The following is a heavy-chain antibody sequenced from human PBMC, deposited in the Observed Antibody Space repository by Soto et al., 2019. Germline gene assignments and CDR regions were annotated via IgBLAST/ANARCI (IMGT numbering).Heavy chain of an antibody. V-gene: IGHV3-72*01. CDR1: GFTFSDHY. J-gene: IGHJ4*02. D-gene: IGHD3-22*01. Sequence: GGSLRLSCAGSGFTFSDHYIDWVRQAPGKGLEWVGRTTNRARSYTAEYAASVKGRFTISRDDSHMYLQMDSLKTEDTAVYYCAREGDSSGPDFDYWGQGTLVTVSS. CDR3: AREGDSSGPDFDY. CDR2: TTNRARSYTA.